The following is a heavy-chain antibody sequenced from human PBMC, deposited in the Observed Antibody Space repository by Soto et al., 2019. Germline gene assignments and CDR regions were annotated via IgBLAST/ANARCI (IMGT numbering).Heavy chain of an antibody. CDR3: AKDQGRGGYSYGYFSPYFDY. CDR1: GFTFSSYG. V-gene: IGHV3-30*18. D-gene: IGHD5-18*01. Sequence: HPGGSLRLSCAASGFTFSSYGMHWVRQAPGKGLEWVAVISYDGSNKYYADSVKGRFTISRDNSKNTLYLQMNSLRAEDTAAYYCAKDQGRGGYSYGYFSPYFDYWGQGTLVTVSS. CDR2: ISYDGSNK. J-gene: IGHJ4*02.